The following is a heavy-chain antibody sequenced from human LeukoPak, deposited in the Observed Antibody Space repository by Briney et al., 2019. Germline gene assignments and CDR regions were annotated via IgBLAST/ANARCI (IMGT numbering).Heavy chain of an antibody. CDR2: ISGSSSYI. V-gene: IGHV3-21*01. Sequence: GSLRLSCAASGFTFSSYAMSWVRQAPGKGLEWVSAISGSSSYIYYADSVKGRFTISRDNAKNSLYLQMNSLRAEDTAVYYCASGGGQFDYWGQGTLVTVSS. D-gene: IGHD4-23*01. CDR3: ASGGGQFDY. CDR1: GFTFSSYA. J-gene: IGHJ4*02.